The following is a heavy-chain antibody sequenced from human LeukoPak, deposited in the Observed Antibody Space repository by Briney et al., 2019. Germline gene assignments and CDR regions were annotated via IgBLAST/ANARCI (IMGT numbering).Heavy chain of an antibody. Sequence: SETLSLTCTVSGGSISSTISSSTYYWGWIRQPPGKGLEWIGSIYYSGSTYYNPSLKSRVTISVDTSKNQFSLKLSSVTAADTAVYYCARVGPEYSYGGRQYYFDYWGQGTLVTVSS. V-gene: IGHV4-39*07. CDR2: IYYSGST. CDR1: GGSISSTISSSTYY. J-gene: IGHJ4*02. CDR3: ARVGPEYSYGGRQYYFDY. D-gene: IGHD5-18*01.